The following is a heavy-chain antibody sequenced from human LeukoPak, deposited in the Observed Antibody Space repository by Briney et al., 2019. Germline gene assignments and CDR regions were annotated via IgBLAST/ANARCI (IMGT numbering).Heavy chain of an antibody. V-gene: IGHV3-48*03. D-gene: IGHD6-13*01. J-gene: IGHJ3*02. CDR3: ATHTIAGDAFGI. Sequence: PGGSLRLSCAASGFTFSSYEMNWVRQAPGKGLEWVSYISSSGSTIYYADSVKGRFTISRDNAKNSLYLQMNSLRAEDTAVYYCATHTIAGDAFGIWGQGTMVTVSS. CDR2: ISSSGSTI. CDR1: GFTFSSYE.